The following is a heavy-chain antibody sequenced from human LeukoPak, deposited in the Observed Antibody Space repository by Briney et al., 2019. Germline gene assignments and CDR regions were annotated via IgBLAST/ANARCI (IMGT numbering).Heavy chain of an antibody. CDR2: ISYDGSNK. Sequence: PGRSLRLSCAASGFTFSSYAMHWVRQAPGKGLEWVAVISYDGSNKYYADSVKGRFTISRDNSKSTLYLQMNSLRAEDTAVYYCVRDRVTMVRGVLDPWGQGTLVTVSS. CDR3: VRDRVTMVRGVLDP. CDR1: GFTFSSYA. D-gene: IGHD3-10*01. V-gene: IGHV3-30*04. J-gene: IGHJ5*02.